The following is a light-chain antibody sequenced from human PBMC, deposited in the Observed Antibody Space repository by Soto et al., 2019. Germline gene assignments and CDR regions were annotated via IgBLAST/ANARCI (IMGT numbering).Light chain of an antibody. Sequence: DVQMTQSPSTLSASVGDRVTITCRASQSINNLLAWYQQKPGKAPKFLIYDVSTLQSGVPSRFSGRGSGTEFTLTISSLQPDDFATYYCQQYNSYWTFGQGTKVDIK. V-gene: IGKV1-5*01. CDR3: QQYNSYWT. CDR1: QSINNL. CDR2: DVS. J-gene: IGKJ1*01.